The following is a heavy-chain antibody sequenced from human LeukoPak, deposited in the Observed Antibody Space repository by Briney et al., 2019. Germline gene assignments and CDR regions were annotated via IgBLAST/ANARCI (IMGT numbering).Heavy chain of an antibody. Sequence: SGGSLRLSCAASGFTFSDYYMSWVRQAPGKGLEGVSYISSSGSTIYYADSVKGRFTISRDNAKNSLYLQMNSLRAEDTAVYYCARGETWPIIAAAGGWFDPWGQGTLVTVSS. D-gene: IGHD6-13*01. CDR3: ARGETWPIIAAAGGWFDP. CDR2: ISSSGSTI. CDR1: GFTFSDYY. J-gene: IGHJ5*02. V-gene: IGHV3-11*04.